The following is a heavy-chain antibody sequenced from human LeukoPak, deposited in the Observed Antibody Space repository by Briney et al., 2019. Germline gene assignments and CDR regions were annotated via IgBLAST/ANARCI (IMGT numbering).Heavy chain of an antibody. CDR1: GGSFSGYY. CDR3: ARAKRGGYNWFDP. D-gene: IGHD3-16*01. Sequence: SETLSLTCAVYGGSFSGYYWSWIRQPPGKGLEWIGEINHSGSTNYNPSLKSRVTISVDKSKNQFSLKLRSMTAADTAVYYCARAKRGGYNWFDPWGQGTLVTVSS. V-gene: IGHV4-34*01. J-gene: IGHJ5*02. CDR2: INHSGST.